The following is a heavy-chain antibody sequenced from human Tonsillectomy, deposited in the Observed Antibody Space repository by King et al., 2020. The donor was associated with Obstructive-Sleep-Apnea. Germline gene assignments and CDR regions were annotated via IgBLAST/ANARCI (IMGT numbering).Heavy chain of an antibody. CDR1: GFTFRSYT. CDR2: SLSSSSDK. J-gene: IGHJ3*01. D-gene: IGHD1-1*01. V-gene: IGHV3-21*01. CDR3: ARESAPHDTGDGFDV. Sequence: EGKRGEDGGGLVKPGGSLRLSCAASGFTFRSYTMVWVRQAPGKGLEWVSSSLSSSSDKYYADSVKGRFDISRDNAENSLYLQMNSLRVDDTAIYFCARESAPHDTGDGFDVWGQGTMVAVS.